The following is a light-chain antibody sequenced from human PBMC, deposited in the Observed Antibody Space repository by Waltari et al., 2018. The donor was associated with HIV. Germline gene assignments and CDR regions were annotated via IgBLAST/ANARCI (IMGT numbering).Light chain of an antibody. J-gene: IGKJ2*01. Sequence: VMTQSPLSLLVTLGQPAYISCRASTGRVYRDGNTYLNWYQQKPGKSPRRLIYKVSNRECGVPDRFSGSGSGTDFTLKISRVEPEDVGVYYCMQGKHWPYTFGPGTKLEIK. CDR1: TGRVYRDGNTY. CDR2: KVS. CDR3: MQGKHWPYT. V-gene: IGKV2-30*01.